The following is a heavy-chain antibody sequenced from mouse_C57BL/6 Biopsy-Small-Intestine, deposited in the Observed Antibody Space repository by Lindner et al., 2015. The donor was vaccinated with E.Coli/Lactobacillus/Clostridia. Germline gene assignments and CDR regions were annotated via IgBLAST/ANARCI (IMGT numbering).Heavy chain of an antibody. Sequence: QLQESGAELARPGASVKMSCKASGYTFTSYTMHWVKQRPGQGLEWIGYINPSSGYTKYNQKFKDKATLTADKSSSTAYMQLSSLTSEDSAVYCCARDSNSAYWGQGTLVTVSA. CDR2: INPSSGYT. CDR1: GYTFTSYT. J-gene: IGHJ3*01. V-gene: IGHV1-4*01. CDR3: ARDSNSAY. D-gene: IGHD2-5*01.